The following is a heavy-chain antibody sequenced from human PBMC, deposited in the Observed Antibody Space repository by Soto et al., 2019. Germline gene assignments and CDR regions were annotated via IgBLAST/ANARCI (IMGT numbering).Heavy chain of an antibody. CDR3: ASRRGGGDAFDI. D-gene: IGHD2-15*01. V-gene: IGHV2-5*02. J-gene: IGHJ3*02. Sequence: QITLKESGPTLVKPTQTLTLTCTFSGFSLSTSGVGVGWIRQPPGKALEWLALIYWDDDKRYSPSLKSRLTITKDTSKNQVVLTMTIMDPVDTATYYCASRRGGGDAFDIWGQGTMVTDSS. CDR2: IYWDDDK. CDR1: GFSLSTSGVG.